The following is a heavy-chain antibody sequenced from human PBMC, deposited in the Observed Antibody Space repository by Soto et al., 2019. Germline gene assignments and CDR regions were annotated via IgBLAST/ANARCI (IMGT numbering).Heavy chain of an antibody. Sequence: ASVKVSCKASGYTFTTYGIHWVRQAPGQRLECMGWINAGNGDTKYSQKFQGRVTITRDKSASTAYMELSSLSSEDTAVYYCARDLGVVVIDYWGQGALVTVSS. CDR1: GYTFTTYG. V-gene: IGHV1-3*01. CDR2: INAGNGDT. J-gene: IGHJ4*02. CDR3: ARDLGVVVIDY. D-gene: IGHD3-22*01.